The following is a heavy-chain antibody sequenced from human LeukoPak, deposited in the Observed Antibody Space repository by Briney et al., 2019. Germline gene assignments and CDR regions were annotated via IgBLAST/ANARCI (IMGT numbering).Heavy chain of an antibody. CDR3: ARANNPFDY. D-gene: IGHD1-14*01. J-gene: IGHJ4*02. CDR1: GGSFSGYY. CDR2: INHSGST. V-gene: IGHV4-34*01. Sequence: PSETLSLTCAVYGGSFSGYYWSWIRQPPGKGLEWIGEINHSGSTNYNPSLKSRVTISVDTSKNQSSLKLSSVTAADTAVYYCARANNPFDYWGQGTLVTVSS.